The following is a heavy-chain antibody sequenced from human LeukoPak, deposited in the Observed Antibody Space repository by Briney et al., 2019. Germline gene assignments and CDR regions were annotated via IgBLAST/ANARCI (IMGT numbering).Heavy chain of an antibody. D-gene: IGHD1-26*01. CDR2: INHSGST. Sequence: PSETLSLTCTVSGGSISSYYWSRIRQPPGKGLEWIGEINHSGSTNYNPSLKSRVTISVDTSKNQFSLKLSSVTAADTAVYYCARGPAISSGSYCDYWGQGTLVTVSS. CDR3: ARGPAISSGSYCDY. J-gene: IGHJ4*02. CDR1: GGSISSYY. V-gene: IGHV4-34*01.